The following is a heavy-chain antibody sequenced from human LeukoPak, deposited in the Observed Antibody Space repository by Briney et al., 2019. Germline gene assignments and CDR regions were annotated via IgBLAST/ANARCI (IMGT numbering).Heavy chain of an antibody. V-gene: IGHV1-18*01. CDR3: GRQAYTTGADY. Sequence: GASVKVSCKASGYTFTSYGISWVRQAPGQGLEWMGWISAYNGNANYVQRLQGRVTLTTDTSTSTAHMELRSLGSDDTAMYYCGRQAYTTGADYWGQGTLVTVSS. J-gene: IGHJ4*02. CDR1: GYTFTSYG. CDR2: ISAYNGNA. D-gene: IGHD3-16*01.